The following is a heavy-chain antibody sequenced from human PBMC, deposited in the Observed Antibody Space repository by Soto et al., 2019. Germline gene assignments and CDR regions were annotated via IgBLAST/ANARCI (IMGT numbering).Heavy chain of an antibody. J-gene: IGHJ4*02. Sequence: QVQLQESGPGLVRPSGTLSLTCAVSGASISSTTSGNWWSWVRQPPGKGLEWIGEIYHSGSTNYNPSLQSRVTMSVDKSKNHFSLKLSSVTAADTAVYYCARMVGATLVDFWGQGTLVTVSS. D-gene: IGHD1-26*01. CDR3: ARMVGATLVDF. CDR1: GASISSTTSGNW. V-gene: IGHV4-4*02. CDR2: IYHSGST.